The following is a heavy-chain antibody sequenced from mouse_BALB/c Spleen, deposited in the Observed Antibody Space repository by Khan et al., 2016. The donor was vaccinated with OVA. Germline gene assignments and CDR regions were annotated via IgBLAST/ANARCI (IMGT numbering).Heavy chain of an antibody. CDR3: ARRTTDYAMEY. V-gene: IGHV1-4*01. CDR1: GYTFTSNT. Sequence: QVQLKQSGAELARPGASVKMSCKASGYTFTSNTMHWIKQRPGQGLEWIGYIIPRSGYTIYNQKFKDKATLTADISSSTAYMQLSSLTSDDSAVYYCARRTTDYAMEYWGQGTSGTVSS. D-gene: IGHD2-14*01. J-gene: IGHJ4*01. CDR2: IIPRSGYT.